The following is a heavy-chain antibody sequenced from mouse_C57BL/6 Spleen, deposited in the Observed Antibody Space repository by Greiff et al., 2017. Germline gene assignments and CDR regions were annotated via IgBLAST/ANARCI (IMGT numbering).Heavy chain of an antibody. Sequence: EVKLVESGGGLVKPGGSLKLSCAASGFTFSSYAMSWVRQTPEKRLEWVATISDGGSYTYYPDNVKGRFTISRDNAKNNLYLPMSHLKSEDTAVDYCAREGYDGYYGYWGQGTTLTVSS. CDR2: ISDGGSYT. CDR3: AREGYDGYYGY. J-gene: IGHJ2*01. D-gene: IGHD2-3*01. V-gene: IGHV5-4*01. CDR1: GFTFSSYA.